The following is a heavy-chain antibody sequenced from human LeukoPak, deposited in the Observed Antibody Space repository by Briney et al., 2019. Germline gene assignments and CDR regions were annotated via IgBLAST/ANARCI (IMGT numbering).Heavy chain of an antibody. Sequence: SETLSLTCAVYGGSFSGYYWSWIRQPPGKGLEWMGEINHSGSTNYNPSLKRRVTISVDRSKNQFSLKMSSVTATDTAVYYCARGRYYYYDSSGYYRDAFDIWGQGTMVTVSS. J-gene: IGHJ3*02. CDR1: GGSFSGYY. CDR3: ARGRYYYYDSSGYYRDAFDI. CDR2: INHSGST. V-gene: IGHV4-34*01. D-gene: IGHD3-22*01.